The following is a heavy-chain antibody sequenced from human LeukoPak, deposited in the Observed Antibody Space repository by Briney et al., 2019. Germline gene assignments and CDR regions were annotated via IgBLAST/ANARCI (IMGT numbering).Heavy chain of an antibody. V-gene: IGHV1-8*01. D-gene: IGHD3-16*02. Sequence: ASVTVSCKASGYTFTSYDINWVRQAPGQGPEWMGWMNPNSGNTGYAQKFQGRVTMTRNTSISTAYMELSSLRSEDTAVYYCARAALNYDYVWGSYRLNWFDPWGQGTLVTVSS. CDR1: GYTFTSYD. J-gene: IGHJ5*02. CDR3: ARAALNYDYVWGSYRLNWFDP. CDR2: MNPNSGNT.